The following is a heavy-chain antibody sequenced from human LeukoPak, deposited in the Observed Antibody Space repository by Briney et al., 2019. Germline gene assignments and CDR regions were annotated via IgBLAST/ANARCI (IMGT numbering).Heavy chain of an antibody. CDR1: GFTFSSYA. J-gene: IGHJ4*02. V-gene: IGHV3-30*04. CDR2: IADDGRDK. D-gene: IGHD6-13*01. CDR3: AKDSALSAASYYFDY. Sequence: GGSLRLSCAASGFTFSSYAMHWVRQAPGKGLEWVAVIADDGRDKHHADSVKGRFTISRDNSKNTLHLQMNSLRAEDTAVYYCAKDSALSAASYYFDYWGQGTLVTVSS.